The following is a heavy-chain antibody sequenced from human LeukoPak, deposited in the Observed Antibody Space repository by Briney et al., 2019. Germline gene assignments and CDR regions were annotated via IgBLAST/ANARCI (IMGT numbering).Heavy chain of an antibody. CDR2: IYYSGST. CDR3: ARAESFWSAKMNY. J-gene: IGHJ4*02. V-gene: IGHV4-31*03. Sequence: SETLSLTCTVSGGSMSSGGYYWSWIRQHPGKGLEWIGYIYYSGSTYYNPSLKSRVTISVDTSKNQFSLKLSSVTAADTAVYYCARAESFWSAKMNYWGQGTLVTVSS. D-gene: IGHD3-3*01. CDR1: GGSMSSGGYY.